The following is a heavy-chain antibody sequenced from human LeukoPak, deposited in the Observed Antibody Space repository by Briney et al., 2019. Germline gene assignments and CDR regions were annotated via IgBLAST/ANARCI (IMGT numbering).Heavy chain of an antibody. CDR2: IYTSGYT. D-gene: IGHD6-13*01. CDR3: ARLAAGEAFDI. J-gene: IGHJ3*02. V-gene: IGHV4-4*07. Sequence: SETLSLTCTVSGDSISSNYWSWIRQPAGKGLEWIGRIYTSGYTNYNPSLKSRVTISVDRSKNQFSLKVSSVTAADTAVYYCARLAAGEAFDIWGQGTTVTVSS. CDR1: GDSISSNY.